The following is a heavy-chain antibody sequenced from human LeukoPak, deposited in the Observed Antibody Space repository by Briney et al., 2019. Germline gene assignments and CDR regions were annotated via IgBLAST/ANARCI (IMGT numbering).Heavy chain of an antibody. J-gene: IGHJ4*02. CDR3: AKDQGYYDSSGPFDY. D-gene: IGHD3-22*01. V-gene: IGHV3-30*18. CDR2: ISYDGSNK. CDR1: GFTFSSYG. Sequence: GGSLRLSCAASGFTFSSYGMHWVRQAPGKGLEWVAVISYDGSNKYYADSVKGRFTISRDNSKNTLYLQMNSLRAGDTAVYYCAKDQGYYDSSGPFDYWGQGTLVTVSS.